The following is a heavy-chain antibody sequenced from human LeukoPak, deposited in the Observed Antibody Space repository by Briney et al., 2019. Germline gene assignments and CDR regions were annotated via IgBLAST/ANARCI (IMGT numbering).Heavy chain of an antibody. D-gene: IGHD1-26*01. V-gene: IGHV1-69*13. CDR3: AREGSYGSPFDY. CDR1: GYTFSRYA. Sequence: GASVKVSCKASGYTFSRYAISWVRQAPGQGLEWMGGIIPIFGTANYAQKFQGRVTITADESTSTAYMELSSLRSEDTAVYYCAREGSYGSPFDYWGQGTLVTVSS. J-gene: IGHJ4*02. CDR2: IIPIFGTA.